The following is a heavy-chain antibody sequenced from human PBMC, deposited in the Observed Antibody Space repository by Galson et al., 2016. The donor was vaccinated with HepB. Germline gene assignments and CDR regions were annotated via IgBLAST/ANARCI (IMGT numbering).Heavy chain of an antibody. CDR3: AKFVPPYDNRGYYYFDH. V-gene: IGHV3-53*01. Sequence: SLRLSCAASGFTVSSYYMSWVRQAPGKGLEWVSVFYSGGSTYYADSVKGRFTISRDNTKNTLYLQMNSLRAEDAALYYCAKFVPPYDNRGYYYFDHWGHGTLVTVSS. D-gene: IGHD3-22*01. CDR2: FYSGGST. J-gene: IGHJ4*01. CDR1: GFTVSSYY.